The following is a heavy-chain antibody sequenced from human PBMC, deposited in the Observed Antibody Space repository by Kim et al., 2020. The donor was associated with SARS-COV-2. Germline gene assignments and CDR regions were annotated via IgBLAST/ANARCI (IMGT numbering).Heavy chain of an antibody. D-gene: IGHD3-22*01. J-gene: IGHJ4*02. CDR2: ISASGDKT. CDR3: TRDIHDSSGYYWDY. Sequence: GGSLRLSCTASGFTFSDYTMSWVRQAPGKGLEWVSAISASGDKTFYPDSVKDRFAISRDNSKNTLYMQMNRLRVDDTAVYYCTRDIHDSSGYYWDYWGLGTLVTVSS. V-gene: IGHV3-23*01. CDR1: GFTFSDYT.